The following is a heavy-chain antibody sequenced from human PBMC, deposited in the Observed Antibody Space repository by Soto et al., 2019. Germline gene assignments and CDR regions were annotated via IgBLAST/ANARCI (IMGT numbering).Heavy chain of an antibody. CDR2: IYPGDSDT. CDR1: GYSFTSYW. Sequence: PGESLKISCKGSGYSFTSYWIGWVRQMPGKGLEWMGIIYPGDSDTRYSPSFQGQVTISADKSISTAYLQWSSLKASDTAMYYCARSWSGKSSIWYPDYWGQGTLVTVSS. V-gene: IGHV5-51*01. D-gene: IGHD6-13*01. J-gene: IGHJ4*02. CDR3: ARSWSGKSSIWYPDY.